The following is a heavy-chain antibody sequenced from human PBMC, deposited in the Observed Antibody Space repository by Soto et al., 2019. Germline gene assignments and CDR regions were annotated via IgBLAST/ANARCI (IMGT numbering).Heavy chain of an antibody. V-gene: IGHV4-59*11. J-gene: IGHJ4*02. Sequence: QVQLQESGPGLVKPSETLSLTCTVSGDSISSHYWSWIRQPPGKGLEWIGFGSTKYNPSLKSRISISLDTSKNQFSLNLTSVTAADTAVYYCARVSTSTSGSYYTLDYWGQGTLVTVSS. CDR2: FGST. CDR3: ARVSTSTSGSYYTLDY. CDR1: GDSISSHY. D-gene: IGHD3-10*01.